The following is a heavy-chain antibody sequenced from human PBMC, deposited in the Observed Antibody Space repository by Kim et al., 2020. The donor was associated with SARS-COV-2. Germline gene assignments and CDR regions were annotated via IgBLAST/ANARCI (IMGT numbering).Heavy chain of an antibody. Sequence: GGSLRLSCAASGFTFSSYWMSWVRQAPGKGLEWVANIKQDGSEKYYVDSVKGRFTISRDNAKNSLYLQMNSLRAEDTAVYYCARHNSRPWFGELFALKNEYYYYGMDVWGQGTTVTVSS. CDR1: GFTFSSYW. CDR3: ARHNSRPWFGELFALKNEYYYYGMDV. J-gene: IGHJ6*02. D-gene: IGHD3-10*01. V-gene: IGHV3-7*01. CDR2: IKQDGSEK.